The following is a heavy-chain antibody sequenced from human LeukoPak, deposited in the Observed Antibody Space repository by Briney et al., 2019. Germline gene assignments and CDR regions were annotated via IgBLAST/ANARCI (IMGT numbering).Heavy chain of an antibody. CDR3: ARAGGGLDY. D-gene: IGHD2-15*01. CDR2: INPNSGGT. V-gene: IGHV1-2*02. J-gene: IGHJ4*02. CDR1: GYTFTGDY. Sequence: ASVKVSCKASGYTFTGDYMHWVRQAPGQGLEWMGWINPNSGGTNYAQKFQGRVTMTRDTSINTAYMDLSRLRSDDTAVYYCARAGGGLDYWGQGTLVTVSS.